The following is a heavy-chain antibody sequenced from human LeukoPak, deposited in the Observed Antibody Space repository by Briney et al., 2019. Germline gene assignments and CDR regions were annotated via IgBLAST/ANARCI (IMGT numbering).Heavy chain of an antibody. V-gene: IGHV3-21*01. J-gene: IGHJ6*03. CDR3: ARGLMNDRSYYYYMDV. CDR1: AFTFSSDS. Sequence: GGSLRLSCAAPAFTFSSDSMSCVRQAPGKGLEWVSSISSSSSYIYYADTLKGRFTISRDNAKNSLYLQMNSLRAEDTAVYYCARGLMNDRSYYYYMDVWGKGTTVTVSS. D-gene: IGHD2-8*01. CDR2: ISSSSSYI.